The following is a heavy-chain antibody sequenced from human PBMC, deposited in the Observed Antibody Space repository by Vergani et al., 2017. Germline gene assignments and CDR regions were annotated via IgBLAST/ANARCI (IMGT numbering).Heavy chain of an antibody. V-gene: IGHV5-51*01. J-gene: IGHJ4*02. CDR1: GYSFTNYW. CDR3: ARLYGLDSSGSKYFDY. D-gene: IGHD3-22*01. Sequence: EVQLVQSGAEVKTPGESLKISCQISGYSFTNYWIGWVRQMPGKGLEWMGIIHPADSDTRYSPSFQGQVTISVDKSISTAYLQRSSLRASDSAMYYCARLYGLDSSGSKYFDYWGQGTLVTVSS. CDR2: IHPADSDT.